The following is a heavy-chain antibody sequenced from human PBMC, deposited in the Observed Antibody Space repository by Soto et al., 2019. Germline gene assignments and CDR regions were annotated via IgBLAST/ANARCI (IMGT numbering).Heavy chain of an antibody. V-gene: IGHV1-8*02. J-gene: IGHJ6*03. Sequence: ASVKVSCAASGYTFTSYDINWVRQATGQGLEWMGWMNPNSGNTGYAQKFQGRVTMTRNTSISTAYMELSSLRSEDTAVYYCARAAALEWLLYGAKYYRDVWGKGTTVTIS. CDR1: GYTFTSYD. CDR3: ARAAALEWLLYGAKYYRDV. CDR2: MNPNSGNT. D-gene: IGHD3-3*01.